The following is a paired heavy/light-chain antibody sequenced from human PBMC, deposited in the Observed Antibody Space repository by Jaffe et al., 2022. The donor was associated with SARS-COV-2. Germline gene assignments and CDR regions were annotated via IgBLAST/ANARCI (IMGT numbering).Light chain of an antibody. V-gene: IGKV3-20*01. CDR3: QQYGSSTGT. CDR1: QSVYNNY. Sequence: EIVLTQSPGTLSLSPGERATLSCRASQSVYNNYLAWYQQKPGQAPGLLIYGASSRATGIPDRFSGSGSGTDFTLTISRLEPEDFAVYYCQQYGSSTGTFGQGTKLEIK. CDR2: GAS. J-gene: IGKJ2*01.
Heavy chain of an antibody. CDR2: IYYSGSA. Sequence: QLQLQESGPGLVKPSETLSLTCTVSGGSISSSNYYWGWIRQPPGQGLEWIGSIYYSGSAYYYPSLQSRVTISVDTSKNQFSLKLTSVTAADTAVYYCARHIWDSTRGWFDPWGQGTLVTVSS. CDR1: GGSISSSNYY. V-gene: IGHV4-39*01. J-gene: IGHJ5*02. D-gene: IGHD6-13*01. CDR3: ARHIWDSTRGWFDP.